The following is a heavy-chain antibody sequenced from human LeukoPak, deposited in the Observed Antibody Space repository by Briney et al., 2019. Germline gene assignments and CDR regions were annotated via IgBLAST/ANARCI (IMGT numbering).Heavy chain of an antibody. D-gene: IGHD6-19*01. Sequence: GGSLRLSCAASEFTVSNNYMSWVRQAPGKGLEWVSVIYSGGGTYYADSVKGRFTISRDNSKNTLYLQMNSLRAEDTAVYYCARGHRYSSGWYYFVYWGQGTLVTVSS. V-gene: IGHV3-53*01. CDR1: EFTVSNNY. CDR2: IYSGGGT. CDR3: ARGHRYSSGWYYFVY. J-gene: IGHJ4*02.